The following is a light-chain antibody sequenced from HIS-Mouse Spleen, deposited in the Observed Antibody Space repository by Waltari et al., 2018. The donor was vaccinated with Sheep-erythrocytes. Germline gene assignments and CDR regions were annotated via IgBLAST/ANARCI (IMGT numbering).Light chain of an antibody. CDR2: DCS. J-gene: IGLJ1*01. Sequence: QSALTQPRSVSWSPGQSVTISCTGTSSDVGGYNYVSWYQQHPGKAPKLMIYDCSKRPSGVPDRFSGSKSGNTASLTISGLQAEDEADYYCCSYAGSYNHVFATGTKVTVL. CDR3: CSYAGSYNHV. CDR1: SSDVGGYNY. V-gene: IGLV2-11*01.